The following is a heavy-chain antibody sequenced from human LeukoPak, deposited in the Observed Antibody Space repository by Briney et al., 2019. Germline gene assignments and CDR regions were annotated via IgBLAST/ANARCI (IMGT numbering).Heavy chain of an antibody. CDR3: ARSPSYDFWSGVRDFDY. CDR1: GGSISSYY. J-gene: IGHJ4*02. CDR2: IYYSGST. Sequence: PSETLSLTCTVSGGSISSYYWSWIRQPPGKGLEWIGYIYYSGSTNYNPSLKSRVTISVDTSKNQFSLKLRSVTAADTAVYYCARSPSYDFWSGVRDFDYWGQGTLVTVSS. V-gene: IGHV4-59*01. D-gene: IGHD3/OR15-3a*01.